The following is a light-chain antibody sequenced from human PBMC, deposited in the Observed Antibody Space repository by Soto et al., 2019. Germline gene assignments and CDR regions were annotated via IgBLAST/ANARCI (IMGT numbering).Light chain of an antibody. V-gene: IGLV1-44*01. CDR2: SNN. CDR3: AAWDDSLNGQVV. CDR1: SSNIGSNT. J-gene: IGLJ2*01. Sequence: QSVLTQPPSASGTPGQRVTISCSGSSSNIGSNTVNWYQQLPGTAPKLLIYSNNQRPSGVPDRFSGSKSGTSASLAISGLQSEDEADYYCAAWDDSLNGQVVFGGGTKLTVI.